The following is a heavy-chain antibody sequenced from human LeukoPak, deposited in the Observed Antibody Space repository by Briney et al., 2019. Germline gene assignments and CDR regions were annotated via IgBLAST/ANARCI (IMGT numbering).Heavy chain of an antibody. V-gene: IGHV1-18*01. D-gene: IGHD6-19*01. CDR3: ARVAYSSGWENWFDP. CDR1: GYTFTSYG. CDR2: ISAYNGNT. J-gene: IGHJ5*02. Sequence: ASVKVSCKASGYTFTSYGISWVRQAPGQGLEWMGWISAYNGNTNYAQKLQGGVTMTTDTSTSTAYMELRSLRSDDTAVYYCARVAYSSGWENWFDPWGQGTLVTVSS.